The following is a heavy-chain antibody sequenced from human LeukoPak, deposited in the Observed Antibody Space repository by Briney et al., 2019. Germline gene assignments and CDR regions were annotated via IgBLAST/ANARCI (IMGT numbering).Heavy chain of an antibody. CDR2: IRYDGSNK. V-gene: IGHV3-30*02. CDR1: GFTFSSYG. CDR3: AKSAVGATLGDY. D-gene: IGHD1-26*01. Sequence: GGSLRLSCAASGFTFSSYGMHWVRQAPGKGLEWVAFIRYDGSNKYYADSVKGRFTISRDKSRDTLYLQMISLRAEDTAVYYCAKSAVGATLGDYWGQGTPVTVSS. J-gene: IGHJ4*02.